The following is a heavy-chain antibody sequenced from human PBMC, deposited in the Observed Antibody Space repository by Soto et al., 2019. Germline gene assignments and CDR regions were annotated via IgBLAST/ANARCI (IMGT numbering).Heavy chain of an antibody. V-gene: IGHV4-59*01. D-gene: IGHD6-13*01. CDR2: VYNSGST. CDR1: GGSISSNY. J-gene: IGHJ4*02. Sequence: SETLSLTCTVSGGSISSNYWTCIRQPPGKGLEWIGYVYNSGSTNYNPSLKSRVTISEDTSKSQFSLKVNSMTAADTAVYYCARYRREAVAGYTLDNWGQGILVTVSS. CDR3: ARYRREAVAGYTLDN.